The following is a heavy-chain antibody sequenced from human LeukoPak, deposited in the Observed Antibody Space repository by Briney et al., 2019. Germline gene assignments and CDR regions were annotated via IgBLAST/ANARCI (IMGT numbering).Heavy chain of an antibody. J-gene: IGHJ4*02. D-gene: IGHD3-10*01. Sequence: PGGSLRLSCAASGFTFSSYAMSWVRQAPGKGLEWASAISGSGGSTYYADSVKGRFTISRDNSKNTLYLQMNSLRAEDTAVYYCANHVYGSGSYYSPLTDYWGQGTLVTVSS. CDR2: ISGSGGST. CDR3: ANHVYGSGSYYSPLTDY. V-gene: IGHV3-23*01. CDR1: GFTFSSYA.